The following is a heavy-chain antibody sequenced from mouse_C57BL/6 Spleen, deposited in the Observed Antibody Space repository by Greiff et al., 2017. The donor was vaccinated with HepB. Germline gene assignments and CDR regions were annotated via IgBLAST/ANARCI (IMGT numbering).Heavy chain of an antibody. CDR2: ISSGSSTI. CDR3: ARQVGRNFDY. D-gene: IGHD4-1*02. CDR1: GFTFSDYG. J-gene: IGHJ2*01. V-gene: IGHV5-17*01. Sequence: DVKLVESGGGLVKPGGSLKLSCAASGFTFSDYGMHWVRQAPEKGLEWVAYISSGSSTIYYADTVKGRFTISRDNAKNTLFLQMTSLRSEDTAMYYCARQVGRNFDYWGQGTTLTVSS.